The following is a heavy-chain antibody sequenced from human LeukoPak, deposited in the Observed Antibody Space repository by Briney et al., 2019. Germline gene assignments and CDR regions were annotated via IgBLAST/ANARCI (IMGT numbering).Heavy chain of an antibody. V-gene: IGHV1-8*01. D-gene: IGHD6-13*01. CDR2: MNPISGYT. Sequence: ASVKVSCKASGYTFTSCDINWVRQATGQGLEWMGWMNPISGYTGFAQKFQGRVTMTGNTAISTAYMELSSLRSEDAAVYYCARGNRLYTSSWSALALDIWGQGTMVTVSS. CDR1: GYTFTSCD. J-gene: IGHJ3*02. CDR3: ARGNRLYTSSWSALALDI.